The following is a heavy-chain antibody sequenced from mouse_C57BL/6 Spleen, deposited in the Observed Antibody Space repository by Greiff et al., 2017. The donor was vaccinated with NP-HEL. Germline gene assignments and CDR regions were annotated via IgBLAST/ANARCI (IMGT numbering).Heavy chain of an antibody. CDR3: ARALITTVVADY. CDR1: GYTFTDYY. D-gene: IGHD1-1*01. CDR2: INPYNGGT. Sequence: VQLQQSGPVLVKPGASVKMSCKASGYTFTDYYMNWVKQSHGKSLEWIGVINPYNGGTSYNQKFKGKATLTVDKSSSTAYMELNSLTSEDSAVYYCARALITTVVADYWGQGTTLTVSS. V-gene: IGHV1-19*01. J-gene: IGHJ2*01.